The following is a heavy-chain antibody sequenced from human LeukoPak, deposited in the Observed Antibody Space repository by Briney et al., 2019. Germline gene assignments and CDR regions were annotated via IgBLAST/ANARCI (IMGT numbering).Heavy chain of an antibody. J-gene: IGHJ4*02. CDR3: ASSHLEHRAGFDY. Sequence: ASVKVSCKASGYTFTSYAMHWVRQSPGQRLEWMGWINAGNGNTKYSQKFQGRVTITRDTSASTAYMELSSLRSEDTAVYYCASSHLEHRAGFDYWGQGTLVTVSS. CDR1: GYTFTSYA. CDR2: INAGNGNT. D-gene: IGHD3-10*01. V-gene: IGHV1-3*01.